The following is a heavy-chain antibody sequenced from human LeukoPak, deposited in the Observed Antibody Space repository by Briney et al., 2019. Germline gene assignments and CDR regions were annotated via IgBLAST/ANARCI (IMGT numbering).Heavy chain of an antibody. CDR3: ANGYNYGLDY. D-gene: IGHD5-18*01. Sequence: GGSLRLSCAASGFTFSSSAMSWVRQAPGKGLKWVSGISTSGGSTYHSDSVKGRFTISRDNSKNTLYLQMNSLRAEDTAVYYCANGYNYGLDYWGQGTLVTVSS. V-gene: IGHV3-23*01. CDR2: ISTSGGST. J-gene: IGHJ4*02. CDR1: GFTFSSSA.